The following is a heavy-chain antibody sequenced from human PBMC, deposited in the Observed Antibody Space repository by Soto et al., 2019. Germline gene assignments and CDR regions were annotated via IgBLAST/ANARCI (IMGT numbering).Heavy chain of an antibody. Sequence: SETLSLTCSVSGDSISTYYWSWIRQSAGKGLEWIGRTYITGDTNYNPSLKSRVTMSLDTSKNQLSLKLSSVTAADTAVYYCAREYTETVDGPTPFYFDYWGQGTPVIVSS. J-gene: IGHJ4*02. V-gene: IGHV4-4*07. CDR2: TYITGDT. CDR1: GDSISTYY. CDR3: AREYTETVDGPTPFYFDY. D-gene: IGHD6-19*01.